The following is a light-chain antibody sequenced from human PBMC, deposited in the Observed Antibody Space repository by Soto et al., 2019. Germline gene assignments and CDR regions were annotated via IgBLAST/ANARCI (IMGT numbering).Light chain of an antibody. CDR3: QQYNDNWT. J-gene: IGKJ1*01. V-gene: IGKV1-5*03. CDR2: KAS. Sequence: DLQMTQSPSTLSASVGDRVTITCRASQSVSRWLAWYQQKPGKAPKLLIYKASTLESGVPSRFSGSRSGTEFTLAISSLQPDDSATYYCQQYNDNWTFGQGTKVEIK. CDR1: QSVSRW.